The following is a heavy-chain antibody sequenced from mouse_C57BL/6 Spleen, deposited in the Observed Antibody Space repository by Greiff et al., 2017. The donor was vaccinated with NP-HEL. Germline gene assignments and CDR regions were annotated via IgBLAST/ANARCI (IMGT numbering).Heavy chain of an antibody. CDR3: ARWRGLGFPFDY. CDR2: ISYSGST. Sequence: DVMLVESGPGLAKPSQTLSLTCSVTGYSITSDYWNWIRKFPGNKLEYMGYISYSGSTYYNPSLKSRISITRDTSTNQYYLQLNSVTTEDTATYYCARWRGLGFPFDYWGQSTTLTVSS. CDR1: GYSITSDY. D-gene: IGHD2-2*01. V-gene: IGHV3-8*01. J-gene: IGHJ2*01.